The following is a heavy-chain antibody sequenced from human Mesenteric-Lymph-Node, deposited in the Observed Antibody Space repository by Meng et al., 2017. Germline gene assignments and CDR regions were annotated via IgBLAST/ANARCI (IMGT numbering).Heavy chain of an antibody. Sequence: SVKVSCKASGGTFSSYAISWVRQAPGQGLEWMGGIIPIFGTANYAQKLQGRVTMTTDTSTSTAYMELRSLRSDDTAVYYCARERVSAYYYGSGSLDWFDPWGQGTLVTVSS. J-gene: IGHJ5*02. CDR3: ARERVSAYYYGSGSLDWFDP. CDR1: GGTFSSYA. V-gene: IGHV1-69*05. D-gene: IGHD3-10*01. CDR2: IIPIFGTA.